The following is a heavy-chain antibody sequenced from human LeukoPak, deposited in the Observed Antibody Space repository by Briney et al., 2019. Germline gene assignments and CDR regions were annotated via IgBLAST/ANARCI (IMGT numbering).Heavy chain of an antibody. V-gene: IGHV1-69*01. J-gene: IGHJ4*02. CDR3: ARDNGYYGSGSYSFDY. CDR1: GGTFISYA. D-gene: IGHD3-10*01. CDR2: IIPIFGTA. Sequence: ASVKVSCKASGGTFISYAISWVRQAPGQGLDWMGGIIPIFGTANYAQKFQGRVTITADESTSTAYMELSSLRSEDTAVYYCARDNGYYGSGSYSFDYWGQGTLVTVSS.